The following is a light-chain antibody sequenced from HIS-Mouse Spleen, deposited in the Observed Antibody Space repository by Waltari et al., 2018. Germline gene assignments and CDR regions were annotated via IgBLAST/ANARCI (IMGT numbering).Light chain of an antibody. J-gene: IGLJ2*01. CDR2: EVS. CDR1: SSDVGGYNY. CDR3: SSYAGSNNVV. V-gene: IGLV2-8*01. Sequence: QSALTQPPSASGSPGQSVTISCTGTSSDVGGYNYFSWYQQHPGKAPKLMIYEVSKRPSGVPDRFSGSKSGTTASLTVSGLQAEDEADYYCSSYAGSNNVVFGGGTKLTVL.